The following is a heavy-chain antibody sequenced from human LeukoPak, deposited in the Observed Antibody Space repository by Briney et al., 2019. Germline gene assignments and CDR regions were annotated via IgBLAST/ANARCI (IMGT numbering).Heavy chain of an antibody. CDR1: GYTFTIYY. Sequence: GASVKVSCKASGYTFTIYYMHWVRQAPGQGLEWMGIINPSGGSTNYAQKFQGRVTMTRDTSTSTVYMELSSLRSEDTAVYYCASLAVREIPDAFDIWGQGTMVTVSS. CDR2: INPSGGST. CDR3: ASLAVREIPDAFDI. V-gene: IGHV1-46*01. J-gene: IGHJ3*02. D-gene: IGHD3-10*01.